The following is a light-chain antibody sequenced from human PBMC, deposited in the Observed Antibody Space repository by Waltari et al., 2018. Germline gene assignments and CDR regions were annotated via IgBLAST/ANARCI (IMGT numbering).Light chain of an antibody. CDR1: QSVLYNSNIDHYLSWYQQKPGMNY. J-gene: IGKJ5*01. CDR2: WAS. Sequence: DILMTQSPDSLAVSLGERATINCKSSQSVLYNSNIDHYLSWYQQKPGMNYLAWYQQRPGQPPKLLIYWASIRESGVPDRFSGSGSGTNFSLTISSLQAEDVAVYYCQQFYTTPITFGQGTRLEIK. CDR3: QQFYTTPIT. V-gene: IGKV4-1*01.